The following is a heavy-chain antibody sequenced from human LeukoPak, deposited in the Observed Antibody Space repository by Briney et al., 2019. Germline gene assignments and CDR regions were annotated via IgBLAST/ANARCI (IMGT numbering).Heavy chain of an antibody. CDR3: ARGDWDIPPRPLAY. V-gene: IGHV3-30*04. CDR2: ISYDGNNK. D-gene: IGHD2-15*01. J-gene: IGHJ4*02. CDR1: GFTFSSYA. Sequence: PGGSLRLSCAASGFTFSSYAMHWVHQAPGKGLEWVAVISYDGNNKYYADSVKGRFTISRDNSKNTLYLQMNSLRAEDTAVYYCARGDWDIPPRPLAYWGQGTLVTVSS.